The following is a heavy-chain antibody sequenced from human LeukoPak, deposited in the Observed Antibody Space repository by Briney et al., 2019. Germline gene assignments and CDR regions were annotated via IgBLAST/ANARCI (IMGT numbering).Heavy chain of an antibody. CDR3: ARDRNMDSVGWFDP. D-gene: IGHD2/OR15-2a*01. J-gene: IGHJ5*02. CDR2: IIPIFGTA. CDR1: GGTFSSYA. Sequence: SVKVSCKASGGTFSSYAISWVRQAPGQGLEWMGGIIPIFGTANYAQKFQGRVTITTDESTSTAYMELSSLRSEDTAVYYCARDRNMDSVGWFDPWGQGTLVTVSS. V-gene: IGHV1-69*05.